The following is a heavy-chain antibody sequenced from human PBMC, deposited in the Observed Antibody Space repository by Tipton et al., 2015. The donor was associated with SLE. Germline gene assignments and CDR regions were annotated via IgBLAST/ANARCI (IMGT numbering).Heavy chain of an antibody. CDR2: FHHSGST. V-gene: IGHV4-59*01. CDR1: GGSINSYY. CDR3: ARGLPGPYYYYYYMDV. J-gene: IGHJ6*03. Sequence: TLSLTCTVSGGSINSYYWNWIRQSPGKGLEWIGYFHHSGSTNYNPSLQSRVTISRDPSKSQFSLNLSSVTAADTAVYYCARGLPGPYYYYYYMDVWGKGTTVTVSS.